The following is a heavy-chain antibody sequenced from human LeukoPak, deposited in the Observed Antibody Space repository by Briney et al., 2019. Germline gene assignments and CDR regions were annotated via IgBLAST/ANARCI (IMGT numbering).Heavy chain of an antibody. J-gene: IGHJ3*02. D-gene: IGHD2-2*01. CDR1: GGSISSGGYY. Sequence: SETLSLTCTVSGGSISSGGYYWSWIRQHPGKGLEWIGYIYYSGSTYYNPSLKSRVTISVDTSKNQFSLKLSSVTAADTAVYYCARHCSSTSCYWEDAFDIWGQGTMVTVSS. CDR3: ARHCSSTSCYWEDAFDI. CDR2: IYYSGST. V-gene: IGHV4-31*03.